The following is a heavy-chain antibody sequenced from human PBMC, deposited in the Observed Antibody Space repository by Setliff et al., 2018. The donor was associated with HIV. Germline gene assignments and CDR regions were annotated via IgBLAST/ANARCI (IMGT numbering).Heavy chain of an antibody. Sequence: ASVKVSCKASGGTFSNYAMHWVRQAPGQRLEWMGWINAGNGNTKYSQKFQGRVTITRDTSASTAYMELSSLRSEDTAVYYCARVVGGSGSYAIFDYWGQGTLVTVSS. J-gene: IGHJ4*02. CDR1: GGTFSNYA. V-gene: IGHV1-3*01. CDR2: INAGNGNT. CDR3: ARVVGGSGSYAIFDY. D-gene: IGHD3-10*01.